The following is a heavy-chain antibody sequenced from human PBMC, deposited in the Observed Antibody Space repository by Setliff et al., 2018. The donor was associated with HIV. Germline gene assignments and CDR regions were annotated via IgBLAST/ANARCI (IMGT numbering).Heavy chain of an antibody. V-gene: IGHV4-4*08. CDR1: GGSRSSYY. CDR2: IYTSGST. Sequence: GTLSLTCTVSGGSRSSYYWIWIRQPPVKGLEWIGYIYTSGSTNYNPSLKSRVTISVDTSKNQFSLKLSSVTAADTAVYYCARDRSKGSGYCSGGSCRTNYYYYYMDVWGKGTTVTVSS. CDR3: ARDRSKGSGYCSGGSCRTNYYYYYMDV. J-gene: IGHJ6*03. D-gene: IGHD2-15*01.